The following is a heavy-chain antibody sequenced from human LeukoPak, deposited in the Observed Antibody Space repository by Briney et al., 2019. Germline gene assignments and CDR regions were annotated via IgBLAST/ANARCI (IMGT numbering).Heavy chain of an antibody. V-gene: IGHV3-53*01. D-gene: IGHD1-1*01. CDR1: GFTVDSNY. J-gene: IGHJ4*02. CDR2: IYTGGNT. Sequence: GGSLRLSCAASGFTVDSNYLSWVRQAPGKGLEWVSTIYTGGNTYYAASVKGRFTISRDFSKNTVFLHMNSLRAEDTAMYYCAKDLRPDGINDFDHWGQGTLVTVSS. CDR3: AKDLRPDGINDFDH.